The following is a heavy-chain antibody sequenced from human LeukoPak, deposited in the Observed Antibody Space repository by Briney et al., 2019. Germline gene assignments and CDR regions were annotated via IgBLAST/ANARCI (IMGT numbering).Heavy chain of an antibody. D-gene: IGHD3-9*01. CDR2: IIGSGGST. CDR1: GFTFSSYA. J-gene: IGHJ4*02. CDR3: AKWGDYDILTGYYDSEY. Sequence: PGASLKLSCAASGFTFSSYAMSWVRQAPGKGLEWVSAIIGSGGSTYYADTVKGRFTISRDNPKNTLYLQMNSLRAEDTAVYYCAKWGDYDILTGYYDSEYWGQGTLVTVSS. V-gene: IGHV3-23*01.